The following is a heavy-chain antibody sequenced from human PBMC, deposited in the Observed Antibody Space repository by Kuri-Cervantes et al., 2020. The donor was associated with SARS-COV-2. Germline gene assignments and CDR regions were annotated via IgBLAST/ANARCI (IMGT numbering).Heavy chain of an antibody. CDR1: GFTFSSYA. J-gene: IGHJ4*02. V-gene: IGHV3-30-3*01. CDR2: ISYDGSNK. D-gene: IGHD2-2*01. CDR3: ARSIVVVPAPFDY. Sequence: SLKISCAASGFTFSSYAMHWVRQAPGKGLECVAVISYDGSNKYYADSVKGRFTISRDNSKNTLYLQMNSLRAEDTAVYYCARSIVVVPAPFDYWGQGTLVTVSS.